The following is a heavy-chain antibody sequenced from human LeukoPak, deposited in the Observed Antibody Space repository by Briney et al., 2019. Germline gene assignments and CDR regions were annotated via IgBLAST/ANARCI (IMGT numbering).Heavy chain of an antibody. V-gene: IGHV3-64*01. Sequence: PGGSLRLSCVVSGFTFSSYAMHWVRQAPGKGLEYVSAISSNGGSTYYANSVKGRFTISRDNSKNTLYLQMNSLRAEDTAVYFCATVYDSGGYYFNYWGQGTLVTVSS. CDR3: ATVYDSGGYYFNY. CDR1: GFTFSSYA. J-gene: IGHJ4*02. CDR2: ISSNGGST. D-gene: IGHD3-22*01.